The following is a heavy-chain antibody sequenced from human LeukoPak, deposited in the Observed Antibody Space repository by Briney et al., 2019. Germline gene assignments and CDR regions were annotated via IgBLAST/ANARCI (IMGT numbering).Heavy chain of an antibody. CDR1: GVSFSGYY. Sequence: SETLSLTCAVYGVSFSGYYWSWIRQPPGKGLEWIGEINHSGSTNYNPSLKSRVTISVDTSKNQFSLKLSSVTAADTAVYYCARGGFGNYEDWFDPWGQGTLVTVSS. CDR3: ARGGFGNYEDWFDP. CDR2: INHSGST. J-gene: IGHJ5*02. D-gene: IGHD1-7*01. V-gene: IGHV4-34*01.